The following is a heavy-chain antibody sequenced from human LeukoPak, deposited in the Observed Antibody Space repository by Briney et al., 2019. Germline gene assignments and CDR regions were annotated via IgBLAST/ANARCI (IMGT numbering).Heavy chain of an antibody. CDR1: GGSFSGYY. CDR2: INHSGST. J-gene: IGHJ6*02. V-gene: IGHV4-34*01. CDR3: ARDSYGMDV. Sequence: SETLSLTCAVYGGSFSGYYWSWIRQPPGKGLEWIGEINHSGSTNYNPSLKSRVTISVDTSKNQFSLKLSSVTAADTAVYYCARDSYGMDVWGQGTTVTVSS.